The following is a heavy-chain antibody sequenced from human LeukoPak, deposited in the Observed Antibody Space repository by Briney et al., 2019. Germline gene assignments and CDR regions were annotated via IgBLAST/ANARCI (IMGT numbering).Heavy chain of an antibody. D-gene: IGHD2-21*02. Sequence: GGSLRLSCAASGFTFSSYGMHWVRQAPGKGLEWVAVISYDGSNKYYADSVKGRFTISRDNSKNTLYLQMNSLRAEDTAVYYCAKTVVVTAQFDYWGQGTLVTVSS. CDR2: ISYDGSNK. CDR1: GFTFSSYG. J-gene: IGHJ4*02. CDR3: AKTVVVTAQFDY. V-gene: IGHV3-30*18.